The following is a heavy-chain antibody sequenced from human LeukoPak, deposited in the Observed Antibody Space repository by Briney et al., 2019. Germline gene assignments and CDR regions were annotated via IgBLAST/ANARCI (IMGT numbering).Heavy chain of an antibody. D-gene: IGHD6-13*01. Sequence: PSETLSLTCTVSGGSISSSSYYWGWIRQPPGKGLEWIGSIYHSGSTYYNPSLKSRVTISVDTSKNQFSLKLSSVTAADTAVYYCARDLAAAGDYWGQGTLVTVSS. J-gene: IGHJ4*02. V-gene: IGHV4-39*07. CDR2: IYHSGST. CDR3: ARDLAAAGDY. CDR1: GGSISSSSYY.